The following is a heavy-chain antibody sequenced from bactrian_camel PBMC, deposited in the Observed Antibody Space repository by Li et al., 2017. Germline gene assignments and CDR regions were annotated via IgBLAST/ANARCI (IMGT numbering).Heavy chain of an antibody. V-gene: IGHV3S1*01. J-gene: IGHJ4*01. Sequence: VQLVESGGGLVQPGGSLRLSCAPSGFIFSGYWMYWVRQAPGKGLEWVSTIHSDGDTYYADSVKGRFTISRDNAKNTAYLQMNSLQPEDTAVYYCGQSVDNYWGQGTQVTVS. CDR3: GQSVDNY. CDR2: IHSDGDT. CDR1: GFIFSGYW.